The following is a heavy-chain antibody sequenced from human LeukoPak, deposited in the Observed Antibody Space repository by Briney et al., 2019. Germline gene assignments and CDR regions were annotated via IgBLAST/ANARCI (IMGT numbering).Heavy chain of an antibody. D-gene: IGHD2-15*01. J-gene: IGHJ5*02. CDR1: GGSISTYY. CDR3: ARESCSGGSCYRNWFDP. V-gene: IGHV4-59*01. CDR2: IYYSGAT. Sequence: PSETLSLTCTVSGGSISTYYWNWIRQPPGKGLEWIGYIYYSGATNYNPSLKSRVTISVDTSKNQFSLKLSSVTAADTAVYYCARESCSGGSCYRNWFDPWGQGTLVTVSS.